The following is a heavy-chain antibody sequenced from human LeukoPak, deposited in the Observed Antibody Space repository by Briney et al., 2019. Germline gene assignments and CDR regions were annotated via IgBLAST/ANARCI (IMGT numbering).Heavy chain of an antibody. CDR1: GYTFTSYD. CDR3: AIPSEDDYGGKYYFDY. Sequence: ASVKVSCKASGYTFTSYDINWVRQAPGQGLEWMGGIIPIFGTANYAQKFQGRVTITTDESTSTAYMELSSLRSEDTAVYYCAIPSEDDYGGKYYFDYWGQGTLVTVSS. J-gene: IGHJ4*02. CDR2: IIPIFGTA. V-gene: IGHV1-69*05. D-gene: IGHD4-23*01.